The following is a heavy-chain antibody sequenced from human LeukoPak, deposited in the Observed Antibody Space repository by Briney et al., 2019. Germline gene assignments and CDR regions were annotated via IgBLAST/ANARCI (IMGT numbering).Heavy chain of an antibody. CDR2: IRYDGSNK. V-gene: IGHV3-30*02. J-gene: IGHJ4*02. CDR3: AKDLGYSYGYVDY. Sequence: GGSLRLSCAASGFTFSSFGMHWVRQAPGKGLEWVALIRYDGSNKYYADSVKGRFTISRDNSKNTLYLQVNSLRAEDAAMYYCAKDLGYSYGYVDYWGQGALVTVSP. D-gene: IGHD5-18*01. CDR1: GFTFSSFG.